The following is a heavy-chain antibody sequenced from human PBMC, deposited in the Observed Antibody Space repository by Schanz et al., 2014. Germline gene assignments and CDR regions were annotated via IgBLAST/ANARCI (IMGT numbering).Heavy chain of an antibody. CDR1: GFTVNTNY. Sequence: EVQLVESGGGLIQPGGSPRFSCAVSGFTVNTNYMSWVRQAPGKGLEWISSMYINSGSTQYADSVKGRFIISRDSSKNTLFLQMNSLRAEDTAVYFCARDGGRDGYNLAFDVWGQGTLVTVSS. D-gene: IGHD5-12*01. CDR3: ARDGGRDGYNLAFDV. V-gene: IGHV3-53*01. J-gene: IGHJ3*01. CDR2: MYINSGST.